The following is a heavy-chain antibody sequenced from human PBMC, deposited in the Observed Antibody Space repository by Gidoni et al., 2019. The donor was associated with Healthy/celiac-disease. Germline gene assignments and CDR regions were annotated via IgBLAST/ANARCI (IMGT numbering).Heavy chain of an antibody. Sequence: VQLLASGGGLVKLGGSLSLSGPAPGLTFSSYAMSWVRQAPGKGLEWVSAISGSGDYTYYTDSVKGRFTISRDNSKNTLYLQMNSLRAEDTAVYYCAGQDWFPSNFEYWGQGTLVTVSS. CDR3: AGQDWFPSNFEY. D-gene: IGHD3-9*01. CDR2: ISGSGDYT. CDR1: GLTFSSYA. J-gene: IGHJ4*02. V-gene: IGHV3-23*01.